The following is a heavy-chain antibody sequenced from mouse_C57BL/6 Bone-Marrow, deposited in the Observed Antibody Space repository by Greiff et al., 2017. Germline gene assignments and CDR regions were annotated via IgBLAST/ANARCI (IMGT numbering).Heavy chain of an antibody. CDR1: GYTFTSYW. D-gene: IGHD2-4*01. Sequence: QVQLKESGTELVKPGASVKLSCKASGYTFTSYWMHWVKQRPGQGLEWIGNINPSNGGTNSNEKFKSKATLTVDKSSSTAYMQLSSLTSEDSAVYYCARDPNYDYDGRWGQGTLVTVSA. J-gene: IGHJ3*02. V-gene: IGHV1-53*01. CDR2: INPSNGGT. CDR3: ARDPNYDYDGR.